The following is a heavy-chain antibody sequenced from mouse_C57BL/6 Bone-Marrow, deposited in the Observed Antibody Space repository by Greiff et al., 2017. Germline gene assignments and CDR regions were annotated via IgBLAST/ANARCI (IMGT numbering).Heavy chain of an antibody. V-gene: IGHV1-61*01. CDR3: ARMMGSSVY. Sequence: QVQLQQPGAELVRPGSSVKLSCKASGYTFTSYWMDWVKQRPGQGLEWIGNIYPSDSETHYNQKFKDKATLTVDKSSSTAYMQLSSLTSEDSAVYYCARMMGSSVYWGQGTTLTVSS. CDR1: GYTFTSYW. D-gene: IGHD1-1*01. J-gene: IGHJ2*01. CDR2: IYPSDSET.